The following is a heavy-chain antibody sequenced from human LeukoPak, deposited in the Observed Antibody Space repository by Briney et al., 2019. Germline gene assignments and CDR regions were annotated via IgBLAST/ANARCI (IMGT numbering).Heavy chain of an antibody. CDR1: GFTFSNYW. D-gene: IGHD6-6*01. CDR3: ARIGYSSSSFDY. CDR2: INQYGSMK. Sequence: GGSLTLSCTASGFTFSNYWMSWVRQAPGKGLEWVADINQYGSMKYYVDSMKGRFTISRDNAKNSAYLQMSSPRVDDTAVYLCARIGYSSSSFDYWGQGTLATVSS. V-gene: IGHV3-7*01. J-gene: IGHJ4*02.